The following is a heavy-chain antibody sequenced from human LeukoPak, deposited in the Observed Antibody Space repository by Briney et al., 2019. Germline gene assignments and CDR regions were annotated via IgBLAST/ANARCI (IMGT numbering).Heavy chain of an antibody. D-gene: IGHD3-22*01. Sequence: PSETLSLTCTVSGGSISSYYWSWIRQPPGKGLEWIGYIYYSGSTNYNPSLKSRVTISVDTSKNQFSLRLTSVTAADTAVYYCARGYYYDYSGPDFDYWSQGTLVTVSS. V-gene: IGHV4-59*01. CDR2: IYYSGST. CDR1: GGSISSYY. J-gene: IGHJ4*02. CDR3: ARGYYYDYSGPDFDY.